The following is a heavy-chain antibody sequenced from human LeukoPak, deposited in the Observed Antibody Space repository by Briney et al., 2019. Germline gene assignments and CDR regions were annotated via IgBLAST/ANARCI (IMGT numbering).Heavy chain of an antibody. V-gene: IGHV4-39*01. CDR3: ARHPWTWPYYFDY. Sequence: SEILSLTCTVSGDSITSSSYYWVWIRQPPGKGLEWIGSIYYSGSTYYNPSLESRVTISVDTSKKQFSLKLSSLTAADTAVYYCARHPWTWPYYFDYWRQGTLVTVSS. CDR1: GDSITSSSYY. CDR2: IYYSGST. J-gene: IGHJ4*02. D-gene: IGHD3/OR15-3a*01.